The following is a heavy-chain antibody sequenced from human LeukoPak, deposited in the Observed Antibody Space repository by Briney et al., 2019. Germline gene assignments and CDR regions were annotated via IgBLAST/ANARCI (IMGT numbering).Heavy chain of an antibody. Sequence: GGSLRLSCAASGFTFSSYSVNWVRQAPGKGLEWVSSISSSSSYIYYADSVKGRFTISRDNAKNSLYLQMNSLRAEDTAVYYCASLTSGSYDWFDPWGQRTLVTLSS. D-gene: IGHD1-26*01. CDR2: ISSSSSYI. J-gene: IGHJ5*02. V-gene: IGHV3-21*01. CDR3: ASLTSGSYDWFDP. CDR1: GFTFSSYS.